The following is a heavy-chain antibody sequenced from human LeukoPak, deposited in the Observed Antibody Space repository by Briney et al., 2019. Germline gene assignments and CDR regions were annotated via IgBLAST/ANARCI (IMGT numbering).Heavy chain of an antibody. CDR1: GFTFSSYG. CDR2: IRYDGSNK. V-gene: IGHV3-30*02. J-gene: IGHJ6*03. CDR3: AKAAGYCSSTSCYHEGEYYYYYYMDV. D-gene: IGHD2-2*01. Sequence: GGSLRLSCAASGFTFSSYGMHWVRQAPGKGLEWVAFIRYDGSNKYYADSVKGRFTISRDNSKNTLYLQMNSLRAEDTAVYYCAKAAGYCSSTSCYHEGEYYYYYYMDVWGKGTTVTVSS.